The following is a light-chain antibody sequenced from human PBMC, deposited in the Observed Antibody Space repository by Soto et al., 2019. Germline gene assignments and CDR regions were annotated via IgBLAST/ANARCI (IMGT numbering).Light chain of an antibody. CDR1: QTINNK. CDR3: LQRAAWPLT. V-gene: IGKV3-15*01. J-gene: IGKJ3*01. Sequence: EIGLTQSAAILSVSPGERAALSCWASQTINNKLAWYQQRSGQAPRLLIFDASTRATGIPARFSASGYGTEFTLTISSLETEDFALYHCLQRAAWPLTFGPGTKVDIK. CDR2: DAS.